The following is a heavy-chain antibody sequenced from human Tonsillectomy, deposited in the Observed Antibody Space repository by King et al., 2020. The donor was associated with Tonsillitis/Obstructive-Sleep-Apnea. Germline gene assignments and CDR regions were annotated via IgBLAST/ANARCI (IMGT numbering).Heavy chain of an antibody. CDR2: IYPADSDI. J-gene: IGHJ6*03. CDR3: ARIAISLDFYYMDV. V-gene: IGHV5-51*01. CDR1: GYSFTNYW. D-gene: IGHD3-9*01. Sequence: QLVQSGAEVKKPGESLKISCKGSGYSFTNYWIAWVCQMPGKGLEWMGLIYPADSDIRYSPSFQGQVTISADKSISTAYLQWSSLKASDTAMYYCARIAISLDFYYMDVWGKGTTVTVSS.